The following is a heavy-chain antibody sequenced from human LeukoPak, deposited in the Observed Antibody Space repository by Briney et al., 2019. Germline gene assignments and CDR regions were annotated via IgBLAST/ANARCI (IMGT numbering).Heavy chain of an antibody. V-gene: IGHV4-34*01. D-gene: IGHD3-10*01. CDR2: INHSGST. J-gene: IGHJ6*02. CDR1: GGSFSGYY. CDR3: AKDYYGSGSPTINGMDV. Sequence: SETLSLTCAVYGGSFSGYYWSWIRQPPGKGLEWIGEINHSGSTNYNPSLKSRVTISVDTSKNQFSLKLSSVTAADTAVYYCAKDYYGSGSPTINGMDVWGQGTTVTVSS.